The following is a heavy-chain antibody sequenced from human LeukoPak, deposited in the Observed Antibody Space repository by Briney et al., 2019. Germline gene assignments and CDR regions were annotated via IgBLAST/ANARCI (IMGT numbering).Heavy chain of an antibody. V-gene: IGHV3-21*01. CDR1: GFTFSSFQ. Sequence: PWGSLRLSCAASGFTFSSFQMHWVRQAPGKGLEWVSSISGSSSYIYYVDSVQGRFTISRDNAKNSLYLQLNSLRAEDTALYYCARAKGIAVADLWGQGTLVTVSS. J-gene: IGHJ4*02. CDR3: ARAKGIAVADL. CDR2: ISGSSSYI. D-gene: IGHD6-19*01.